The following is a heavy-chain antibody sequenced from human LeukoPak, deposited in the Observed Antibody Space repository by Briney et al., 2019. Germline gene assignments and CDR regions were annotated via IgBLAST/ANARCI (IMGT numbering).Heavy chain of an antibody. Sequence: SETLSLTCTVSGGSISSSSYYWGWIRQPSGKGLEWIGSIYYSGSTYYNPSLKSRVTISVDTSKNQFSLKLSSVTAADTAVYYCARRGIVERPFDYWGQGTLVTVSS. CDR1: GGSISSSSYY. V-gene: IGHV4-39*01. D-gene: IGHD3-22*01. J-gene: IGHJ4*02. CDR3: ARRGIVERPFDY. CDR2: IYYSGST.